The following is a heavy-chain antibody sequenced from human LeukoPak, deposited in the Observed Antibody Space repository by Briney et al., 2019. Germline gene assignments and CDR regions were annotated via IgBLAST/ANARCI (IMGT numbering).Heavy chain of an antibody. CDR2: ISTYDDGR. J-gene: IGHJ3*02. CDR1: GYTFTGYG. V-gene: IGHV1-18*01. Sequence: ASVKVSCRGFGYTFTGYGISWVRQAPGDGLEWMGWISTYDDGRSNAQKFQGRVTLTTDTSTNTAYMELTSLRSDDTAMYYCARDFLRSVSGPYVAVFDIWGQGTLVTVSP. D-gene: IGHD3-10*01. CDR3: ARDFLRSVSGPYVAVFDI.